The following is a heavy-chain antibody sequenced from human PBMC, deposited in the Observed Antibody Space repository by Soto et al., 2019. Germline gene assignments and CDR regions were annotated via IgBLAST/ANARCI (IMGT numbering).Heavy chain of an antibody. J-gene: IGHJ6*02. D-gene: IGHD6-25*01. CDR3: TAYIPNISANYGMDV. V-gene: IGHV3-15*07. CDR1: GFIFSNTW. Sequence: EEQLVESGGGLVEPGGSLRLSCAASGFIFSNTWINWVRQAPGKGLEWVGRIKTKIEGGTTNYAAPVKGRFTVSGDDSKTTVYLHMNSLRTEDTAVYYCTAYIPNISANYGMDVLGQGTTVTVSS. CDR2: IKTKIEGGTT.